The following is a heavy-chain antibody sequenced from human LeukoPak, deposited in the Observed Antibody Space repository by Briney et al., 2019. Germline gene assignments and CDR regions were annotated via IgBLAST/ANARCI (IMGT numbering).Heavy chain of an antibody. CDR1: GGSFTGYY. V-gene: IGHV4-34*01. CDR2: INHSGST. D-gene: IGHD3-16*02. Sequence: PSETLSLTCAVYGGSFTGYYCSWIRQRPGKGLEWIGEINHSGSTNYNPSLKSRVTVSIDTSKNQFSLKLSSVTAADTAVYYCATLTYRSWYFDLWGRGTLVTVSS. CDR3: ATLTYRSWYFDL. J-gene: IGHJ2*01.